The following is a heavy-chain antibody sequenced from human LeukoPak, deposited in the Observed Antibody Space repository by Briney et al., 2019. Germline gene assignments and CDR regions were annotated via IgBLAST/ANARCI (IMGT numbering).Heavy chain of an antibody. D-gene: IGHD5-18*01. CDR1: GFTFSSHW. J-gene: IGHJ4*02. CDR2: IKEDGSET. Sequence: QTGGSLRLSCAASGFTFSSHWMTWVRQAPGRGLEWVANIKEDGSETFYGDSVKGRFTISRDNAENSLNLQMNNLRPEDTAMYYSARPLSAAISPGYWGQGKLVTVSS. CDR3: ARPLSAAISPGY. V-gene: IGHV3-7*01.